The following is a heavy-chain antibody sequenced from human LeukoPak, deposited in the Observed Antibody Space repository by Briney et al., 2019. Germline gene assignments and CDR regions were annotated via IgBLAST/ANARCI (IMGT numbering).Heavy chain of an antibody. CDR3: ARGGGGWNYYYYYMDV. J-gene: IGHJ6*03. CDR2: IYTSGST. CDR1: GGSISSGSYF. D-gene: IGHD6-19*01. V-gene: IGHV4-61*02. Sequence: SETLSLTCTVSGGSISSGSYFWSWIRQPAGKGLEWIGRIYTSGSTNYNPSLKSRVTISVDTSKNQFSLKLSSVTAADTAVYYCARGGGGWNYYYYYMDVWGKGTTVTISS.